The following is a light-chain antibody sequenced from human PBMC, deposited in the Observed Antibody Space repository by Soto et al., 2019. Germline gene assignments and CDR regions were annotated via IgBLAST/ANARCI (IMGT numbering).Light chain of an antibody. Sequence: QSALTQPASVSGSPGQSITFSCTGTSSDVGSYNVVSWYQQHPGKAPKLMIYEDTKRPSGVSNRFSGSKSGNTASLTISGLQAEDEADYYCCSYADSSTSLFGGGTKLTVL. V-gene: IGLV2-23*01. CDR3: CSYADSSTSL. CDR1: SSDVGSYNV. CDR2: EDT. J-gene: IGLJ2*01.